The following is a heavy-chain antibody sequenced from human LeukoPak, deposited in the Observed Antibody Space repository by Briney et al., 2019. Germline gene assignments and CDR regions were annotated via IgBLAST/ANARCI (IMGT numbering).Heavy chain of an antibody. CDR2: ISGSGSGT. CDR1: GFSFSNYA. V-gene: IGHV3-23*01. J-gene: IGHJ4*02. Sequence: GGSLRLSCAASGFSFSNYAMSWVRQAPGKGLEWVSAISGSGSGTYYADSVKGRFTISRDNSKNTLYLQMNSLRAEDTAVYYCAKDAQPYDYIWGGEDYWGQGTLVTVSS. D-gene: IGHD3-16*01. CDR3: AKDAQPYDYIWGGEDY.